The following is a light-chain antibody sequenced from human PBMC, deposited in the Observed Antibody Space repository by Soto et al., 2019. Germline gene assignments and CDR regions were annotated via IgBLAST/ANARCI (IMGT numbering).Light chain of an antibody. CDR1: SSNIGAGYD. J-gene: IGLJ1*01. CDR2: GNS. CDR3: QSYDTSLSGSRV. Sequence: QSVLTQPPSASGAPGQRVTISCTGSSSNIGAGYDVHWYQQLPGTAPQLPVYGNSNRPSGVPDRFSGSKSGTSASLAITGLQAEDEADYYCQSYDTSLSGSRVFGTGTKVTVL. V-gene: IGLV1-40*01.